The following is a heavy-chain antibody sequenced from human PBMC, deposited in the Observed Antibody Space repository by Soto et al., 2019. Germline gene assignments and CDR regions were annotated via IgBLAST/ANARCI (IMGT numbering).Heavy chain of an antibody. J-gene: IGHJ4*02. CDR1: GFTFSSYS. CDR3: ARSPDVDTAMVD. Sequence: EVQLVESGGGLVKPGGSLRLSCAASGFTFSSYSMNWVRQAPGKGLEWVSSISSSSSYIYYADSVKGRFTISRDNAKNSLYLQMNSLRAEDTAVYYCARSPDVDTAMVDWGQGPLVTVSS. D-gene: IGHD5-18*01. CDR2: ISSSSSYI. V-gene: IGHV3-21*01.